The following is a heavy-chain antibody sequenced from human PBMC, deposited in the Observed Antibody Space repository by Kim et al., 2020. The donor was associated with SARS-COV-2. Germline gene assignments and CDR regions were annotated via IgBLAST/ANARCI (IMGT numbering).Heavy chain of an antibody. CDR3: ARGGFYFDSSGYYPSIY. Sequence: KGRSTISRDNAKNSLYLQMNSLGAEDTAVYYCARGGFYFDSSGYYPSIYWGQGTLVTVSS. D-gene: IGHD3-22*01. J-gene: IGHJ4*02. V-gene: IGHV3-11*01.